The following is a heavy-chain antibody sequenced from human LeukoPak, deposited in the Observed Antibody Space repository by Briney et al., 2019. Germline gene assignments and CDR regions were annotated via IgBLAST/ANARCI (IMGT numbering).Heavy chain of an antibody. CDR3: AVYYYDSSGYYYFDY. Sequence: SETLSLTCTVSGGSVSSGSYYWSWIRQPPGKGLEWIGYIYYSGSTNYNPSLKSRVTISVDTSKNQFSLKLSSVTAADTAVYYCAVYYYDSSGYYYFDYWGQGTLVTVSS. J-gene: IGHJ4*02. D-gene: IGHD3-22*01. CDR1: GGSVSSGSYY. V-gene: IGHV4-61*01. CDR2: IYYSGST.